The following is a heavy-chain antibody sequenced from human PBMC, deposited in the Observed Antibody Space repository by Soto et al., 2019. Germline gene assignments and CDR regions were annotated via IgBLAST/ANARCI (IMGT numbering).Heavy chain of an antibody. J-gene: IGHJ6*02. CDR2: INHSGST. V-gene: IGHV4-34*01. CDR1: GGSFSGYY. Sequence: QVQLQQWGAGLLKPSETLSLTCAVYGGSFSGYYWSWIRQPPGKGLEWIGEINHSGSTNYNPSLKSRVTISVDTSKNQFSLKLSSVTAADTAVYYXARXSXNQEYGMDVWGQGTTVTVSS. CDR3: ARXSXNQEYGMDV.